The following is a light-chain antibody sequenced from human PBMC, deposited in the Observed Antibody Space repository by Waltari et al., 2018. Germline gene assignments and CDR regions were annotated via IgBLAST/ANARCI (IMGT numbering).Light chain of an antibody. V-gene: IGLV3-21*01. J-gene: IGLJ1*01. Sequence: SYVLTQPPSVSVAPGETARLTCGGNNIESKSVHWYRQRPGQAPVLVIAYDRGRPSEFPDRLCGSKSGNTATLTISRVEAGDEPDYYCQVWDANTDPGVFGTGTEVTVL. CDR1: NIESKS. CDR3: QVWDANTDPGV. CDR2: YDR.